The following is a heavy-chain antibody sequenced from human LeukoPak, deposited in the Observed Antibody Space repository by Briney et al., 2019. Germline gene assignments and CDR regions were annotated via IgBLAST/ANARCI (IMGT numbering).Heavy chain of an antibody. V-gene: IGHV4-34*01. CDR1: GGSLSTYY. CDR3: ARVPLRWLTPFDY. CDR2: ISHRGTT. D-gene: IGHD4-17*01. J-gene: IGHJ4*02. Sequence: SETLSLTCAVSGGSLSTYYWSWIRRPLGKGLEWIGEISHRGTTNYSPSLRSRVTISVDTSKNQFSLTLRSLTAADTAMYYCARVPLRWLTPFDYWGQGTLVTVSS.